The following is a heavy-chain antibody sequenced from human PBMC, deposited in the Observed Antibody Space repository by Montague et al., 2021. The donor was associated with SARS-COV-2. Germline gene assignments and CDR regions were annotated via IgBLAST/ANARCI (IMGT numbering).Heavy chain of an antibody. D-gene: IGHD3-10*01. J-gene: IGHJ4*02. Sequence: SLRLSCAASGFTFDDYAMHWVRQAPGKGLEWVSGISCSSGSIGYADSVKGRFTISRDNAKNSLYLQMNSLRAEDTALYYFAKDRSHPSLWFGDLSRGGLDYWGQGTLVTVSS. V-gene: IGHV3-9*01. CDR1: GFTFDDYA. CDR2: ISCSSGSI. CDR3: AKDRSHPSLWFGDLSRGGLDY.